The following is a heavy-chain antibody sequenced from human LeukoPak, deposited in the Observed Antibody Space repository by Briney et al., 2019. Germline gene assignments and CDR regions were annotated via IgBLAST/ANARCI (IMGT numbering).Heavy chain of an antibody. V-gene: IGHV4-59*01. CDR3: AREVYGGNSAFDY. D-gene: IGHD4-23*01. CDR2: IYYSGST. J-gene: IGHJ4*02. Sequence: SETLSLTCTDSGGSISSYYWSWIRQPPGKGLEWIGYIYYSGSTNYNPSLKSRVTISVDTSKNQFSLKLSSVTAADTAVYYCAREVYGGNSAFDYWGQGTLVTVSS. CDR1: GGSISSYY.